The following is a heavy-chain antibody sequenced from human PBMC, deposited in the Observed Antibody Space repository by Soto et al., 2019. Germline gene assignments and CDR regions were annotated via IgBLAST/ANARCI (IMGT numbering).Heavy chain of an antibody. Sequence: SESLSLTCAVYGGSFSGYYWSWIRQPPGKGLEWIGEINHSGSTNYNPSLKSRVTISVDTSKNQFSLKLSSVTAADTAVYYCAVSIAARPDYWGQGTLVTVSS. CDR1: GGSFSGYY. CDR2: INHSGST. D-gene: IGHD6-6*01. J-gene: IGHJ4*02. V-gene: IGHV4-34*01. CDR3: AVSIAARPDY.